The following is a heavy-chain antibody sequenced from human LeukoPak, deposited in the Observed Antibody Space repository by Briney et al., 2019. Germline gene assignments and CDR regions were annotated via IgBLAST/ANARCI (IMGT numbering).Heavy chain of an antibody. CDR2: IYHSGST. Sequence: SGTLSLTCAVSGGSISSSTWWSWVRQPPGKGLEWIGEIYHSGSTNYNPSLKSRVTISVDKSKNQFSLKLSSVTAADTAVYYCARTRYYYNSRSYGAPYYFDYWGQGTLVTVSS. V-gene: IGHV4-4*02. CDR3: ARTRYYYNSRSYGAPYYFDY. CDR1: GGSISSSTW. D-gene: IGHD3-10*01. J-gene: IGHJ4*02.